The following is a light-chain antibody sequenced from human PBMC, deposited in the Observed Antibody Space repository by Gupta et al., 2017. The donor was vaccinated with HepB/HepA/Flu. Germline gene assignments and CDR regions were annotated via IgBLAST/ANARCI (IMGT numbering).Light chain of an antibody. CDR1: SSNIGAGYD. CDR3: QSYDSSLSAYVV. V-gene: IGLV1-40*01. J-gene: IGLJ2*01. CDR2: GNS. Sequence: QSVLTQPPSVSGAPGQRVTLSCTGSSSNIGAGYDVHWYQQLPGTAPKLLIYGNSNRPSGVPDRFSGSKSGTSASLAITGLQAEEEADYYCQSYDSSLSAYVVFGGGTKLTVL.